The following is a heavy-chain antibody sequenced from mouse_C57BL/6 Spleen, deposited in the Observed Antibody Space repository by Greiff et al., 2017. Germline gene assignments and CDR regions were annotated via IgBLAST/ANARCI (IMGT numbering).Heavy chain of an antibody. Sequence: LVESGAELVKPGASVKISCKASGYAFSSYWMNWVKQRPGKGLEWIGQIYPGDGDTNYNGKFKGKATLTADKSSSTAYMQLSSLTSEDSAVYFCAKMEGSLRCFDVWGTGTTVTVSS. CDR1: GYAFSSYW. CDR3: AKMEGSLRCFDV. CDR2: IYPGDGDT. V-gene: IGHV1-80*01. J-gene: IGHJ1*03.